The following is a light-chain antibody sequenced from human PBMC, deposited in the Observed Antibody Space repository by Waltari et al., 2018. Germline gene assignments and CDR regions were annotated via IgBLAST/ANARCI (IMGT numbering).Light chain of an antibody. CDR2: ATS. J-gene: IGKJ4*01. CDR1: QNINNY. Sequence: DIQMTQSPSSLSASVGDRVTITCRASQNINNYLNWYHQTPGKAPKLLIYATSNLQSGVPSRFSGSGSGTDFTLTISSLQPEDFATYYCQQSYAIPLTFCGGTKVEI. CDR3: QQSYAIPLT. V-gene: IGKV1-39*01.